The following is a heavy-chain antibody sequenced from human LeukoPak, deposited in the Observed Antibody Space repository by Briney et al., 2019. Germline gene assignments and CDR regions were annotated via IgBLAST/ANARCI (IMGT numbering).Heavy chain of an antibody. V-gene: IGHV5-51*01. CDR1: ANTFTNSW. D-gene: IGHD2-15*01. CDR2: IFVGDSDT. Sequence: GESLKISCKASANTFTNSWIGWVRQMPGKGLEWMGIIFVGDSDTTYSPSFQGQVTISADRSISTAYLQWNSPKASDTAMYFCARLGYCSGGTCSSGYFYGMDVWGQGTTVTVSS. J-gene: IGHJ6*02. CDR3: ARLGYCSGGTCSSGYFYGMDV.